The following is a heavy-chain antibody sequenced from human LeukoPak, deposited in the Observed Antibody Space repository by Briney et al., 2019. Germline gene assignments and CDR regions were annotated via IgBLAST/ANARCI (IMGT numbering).Heavy chain of an antibody. CDR2: IWYDGSNK. CDR1: GFTFSSYG. J-gene: IGHJ4*02. CDR3: ARDQGTSVYYFDY. Sequence: GGSLRLSCAASGFTFSSYGMHWVRRAPGKGLEWLAVIWYDGSNKYYADSVKGRFTISRDNSKNTLYLQMNSLRAEDTAVYYCARDQGTSVYYFDYWGQGTLVTVSS. V-gene: IGHV3-33*01.